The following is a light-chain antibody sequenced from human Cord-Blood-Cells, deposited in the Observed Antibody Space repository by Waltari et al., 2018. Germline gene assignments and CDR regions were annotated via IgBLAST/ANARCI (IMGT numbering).Light chain of an antibody. CDR2: DAS. CDR1: QSISSG. CDR3: QQYNSYSPWT. J-gene: IGKJ1*01. Sequence: DIQMTQSPSTLSASVGDRVTITCRASQSISSGLAWYQQKQGKAPKLLIYDASSLESGVPSRFSGSGSGTEFTLTISSLQPDDFATYYCQQYNSYSPWTFGQGTKVEIK. V-gene: IGKV1-5*01.